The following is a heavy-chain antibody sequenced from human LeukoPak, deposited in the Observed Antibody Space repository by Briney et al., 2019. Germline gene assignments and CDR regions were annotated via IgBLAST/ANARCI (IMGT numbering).Heavy chain of an antibody. CDR3: ARDSFGHFENDAFDI. D-gene: IGHD3-16*01. CDR2: ISGSGGST. J-gene: IGHJ3*02. Sequence: GSLRLSCAASGFTFSSYAMSWVHQAPGKGLEWVSAISGSGGSTYYADSVKGRFTISRDNAKNSLYLQMNSLRAEDTAVYYCARDSFGHFENDAFDIWGQGTMVTVSS. CDR1: GFTFSSYA. V-gene: IGHV3-23*01.